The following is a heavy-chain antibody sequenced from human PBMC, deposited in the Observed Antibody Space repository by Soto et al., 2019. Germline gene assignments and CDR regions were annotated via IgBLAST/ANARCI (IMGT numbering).Heavy chain of an antibody. CDR1: GYTFTGYY. J-gene: IGHJ6*02. CDR3: ARGKYYDFWSGYAYYYYGMDV. D-gene: IGHD3-3*01. CDR2: INPNSGGT. Sequence: GASVKVSCKASGYTFTGYYMHWVRQAPGQGLEWMGWINPNSGGTNHAQKFQGWVTMTRDTSISTAYMELSRLRSDDTAVYYCARGKYYDFWSGYAYYYYGMDVWGQGTTVTVSS. V-gene: IGHV1-2*04.